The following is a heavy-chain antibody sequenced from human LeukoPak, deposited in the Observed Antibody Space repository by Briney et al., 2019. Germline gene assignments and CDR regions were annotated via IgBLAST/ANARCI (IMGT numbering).Heavy chain of an antibody. CDR3: ARKTSAWIQLWFIDY. CDR2: ISSSSSYI. J-gene: IGHJ4*02. D-gene: IGHD5-18*01. CDR1: GFTFSSYS. Sequence: GGSLRLSCAASGFTFSSYSMNWVRQAPGKGLEWVSSISSSSSYIYYADSVKGRFTISRDNAKNSLYLQMNSLRAEDTAVYYCARKTSAWIQLWFIDYWGQGTLVTVSS. V-gene: IGHV3-21*01.